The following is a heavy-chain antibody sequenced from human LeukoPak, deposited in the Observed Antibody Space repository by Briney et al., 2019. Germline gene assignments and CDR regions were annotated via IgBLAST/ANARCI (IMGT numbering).Heavy chain of an antibody. CDR3: ARPQDYTVTKEYYFDY. D-gene: IGHD4-17*01. Sequence: ASVKLSCKASGYTFTSHGISWVRQAPGQGLEWMGWISAYNGNTNYAQKLQGRVTMTTDPSTSTAYMELRSLRSDDTAVYYCARPQDYTVTKEYYFDYWGQGTLVTVSS. CDR1: GYTFTSHG. V-gene: IGHV1-18*04. J-gene: IGHJ4*02. CDR2: ISAYNGNT.